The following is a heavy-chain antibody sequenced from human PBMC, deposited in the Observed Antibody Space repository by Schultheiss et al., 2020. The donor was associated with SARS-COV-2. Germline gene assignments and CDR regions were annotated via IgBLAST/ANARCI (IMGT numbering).Heavy chain of an antibody. V-gene: IGHV4-34*01. CDR2: INHSGST. J-gene: IGHJ4*02. CDR1: GGSFSGYY. Sequence: SETLSLTCAVYGGSFSGYYWSWIRQPPGKGLEWIGEINHSGSTNYNLSLKRRVTISVDKSKNQFSLKLSSVTAADTAVYYCARDLRVWGSYRYTGVGVDYWGQGTLVTVSS. CDR3: ARDLRVWGSYRYTGVGVDY. D-gene: IGHD3-16*02.